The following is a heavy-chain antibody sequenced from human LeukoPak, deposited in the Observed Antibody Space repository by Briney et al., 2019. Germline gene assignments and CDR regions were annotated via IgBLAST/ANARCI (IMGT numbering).Heavy chain of an antibody. V-gene: IGHV1-2*02. CDR1: GYTFTGYY. D-gene: IGHD3-22*01. CDR2: INPNSGAT. Sequence: ASVTVSCKASGYTFTGYYMHWVRQAPGQGLEWVGWINPNSGATNYAPKFQGRVTMTRDTSISTAYMEVSRLRSDDTAVFYCAREGSGYPYWGQGTLVTVSS. J-gene: IGHJ4*02. CDR3: AREGSGYPY.